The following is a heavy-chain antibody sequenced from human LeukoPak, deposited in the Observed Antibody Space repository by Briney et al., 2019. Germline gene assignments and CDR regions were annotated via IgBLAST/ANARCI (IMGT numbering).Heavy chain of an antibody. CDR1: GFTVSSNY. CDR3: ARDRKLLWYFDL. D-gene: IGHD2-21*02. CDR2: IYSGGCT. Sequence: QSGGSLRLSCAASGFTVSSNYMSWVRQAPGKGLEWVSVIYSGGCTYYADSVKGRFTISRDNSKNTLHLQMNSLRAEDTAVYYCARDRKLLWYFDLWGRGTLVTVSS. J-gene: IGHJ2*01. V-gene: IGHV3-66*01.